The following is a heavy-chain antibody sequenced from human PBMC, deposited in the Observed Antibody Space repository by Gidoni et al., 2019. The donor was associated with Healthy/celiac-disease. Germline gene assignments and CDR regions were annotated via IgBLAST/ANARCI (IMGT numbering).Heavy chain of an antibody. CDR1: GCTFSRYA. D-gene: IGHD1-1*01. J-gene: IGHJ4*02. CDR3: ARDSAVLERQNGDY. V-gene: IGHV3-30-3*01. Sequence: QVQLVESGGGVVQPGRSLRLSCAASGCTFSRYAMHWVRQAPGKGLEWVVVISYDGSNKYYADSVKGRFTISRDNSKNTLYLQMNSLRAEDTAVYYCARDSAVLERQNGDYWGQGTLVTVSS. CDR2: ISYDGSNK.